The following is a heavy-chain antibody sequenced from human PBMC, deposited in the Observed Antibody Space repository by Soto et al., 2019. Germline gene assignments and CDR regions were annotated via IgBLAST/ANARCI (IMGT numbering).Heavy chain of an antibody. CDR2: IYYSGST. V-gene: IGHV4-61*01. J-gene: IGHJ6*02. Sequence: SETLSLTCTVPGGSVSSSSYYWSWIRQPPGKGLEWIGYIYYSGSTNYNPSLKSRVTISVDKSKNQFSLKLSSVTAADTAVYYCARDRVGGSYPNYYYYGMDVWGQGTTVTVSS. CDR1: GGSVSSSSYY. CDR3: ARDRVGGSYPNYYYYGMDV. D-gene: IGHD1-26*01.